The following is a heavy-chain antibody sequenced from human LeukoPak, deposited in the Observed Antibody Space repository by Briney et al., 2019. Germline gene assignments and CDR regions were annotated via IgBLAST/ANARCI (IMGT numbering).Heavy chain of an antibody. V-gene: IGHV3-23*01. CDR3: AKGGISCSGGSCYRYYFDY. CDR1: GFTFSSYA. D-gene: IGHD2-15*01. J-gene: IGHJ4*02. Sequence: GGSLRLSCAASGFTFSSYAMSWVRQAPGKGLEWVSAISGSGGSTYHADSVKGRFTISRDNSKNTLYLQMNSLRAEDTAVYYCAKGGISCSGGSCYRYYFDYWGQGTLVTVSS. CDR2: ISGSGGST.